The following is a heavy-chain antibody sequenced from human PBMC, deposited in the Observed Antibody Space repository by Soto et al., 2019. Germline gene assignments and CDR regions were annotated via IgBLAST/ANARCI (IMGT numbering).Heavy chain of an antibody. D-gene: IGHD6-19*01. CDR2: IKSKTDGGTT. J-gene: IGHJ4*02. V-gene: IGHV3-15*01. Sequence: EVQLGESGGGLVKPGGSLRLSCAASGITFTNVWMTWVRQAPGKGLEWVGRIKSKTDGGTTEYTAPVKGRFTISRDDSKNTLYLQMNSLKTEDTAVYFCTTYSSGWYWGQGTLVTVSS. CDR3: TTYSSGWY. CDR1: GITFTNVW.